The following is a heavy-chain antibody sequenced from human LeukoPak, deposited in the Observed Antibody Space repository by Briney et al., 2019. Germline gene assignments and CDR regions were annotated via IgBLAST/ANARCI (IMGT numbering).Heavy chain of an antibody. J-gene: IGHJ6*03. D-gene: IGHD3-16*01. Sequence: SETLSLTCAVYGGSFSGYYWSWIRQPPGKGLEWIGEINYSGSTNYNPSLKSRVTISVDTSKNQFSLKLSSVTAADTAVYYCARGGGDYYMDVWDKETTVTVSS. CDR3: ARGGGDYYMDV. CDR1: GGSFSGYY. V-gene: IGHV4-34*01. CDR2: INYSGST.